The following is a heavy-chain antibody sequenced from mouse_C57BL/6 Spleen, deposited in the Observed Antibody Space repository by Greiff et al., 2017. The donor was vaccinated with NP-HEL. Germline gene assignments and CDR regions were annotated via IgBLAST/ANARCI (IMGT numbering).Heavy chain of an antibody. Sequence: EVKLMESGGGLVKPGGSLKLSCAASGFTFSDYGMHWVRQAPEKGLEWVAYISSGSSTIYYADTVKGRFTISRDNAKNTLFLQMTSLRSEDTAMYYCARNSPLYYYAMDDWGQGTSVTVSS. CDR2: ISSGSSTI. CDR3: ARNSPLYYYAMDD. V-gene: IGHV5-17*01. CDR1: GFTFSDYG. D-gene: IGHD1-1*01. J-gene: IGHJ4*01.